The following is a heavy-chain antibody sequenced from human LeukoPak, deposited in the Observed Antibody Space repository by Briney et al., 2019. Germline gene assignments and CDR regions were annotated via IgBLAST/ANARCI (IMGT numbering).Heavy chain of an antibody. CDR2: IIPIFGTA. CDR3: ARGLPPKLGRGAPYYYYYMDV. CDR1: GGTFSSYA. V-gene: IGHV1-69*13. J-gene: IGHJ6*03. D-gene: IGHD1-1*01. Sequence: ASVKVSCKASGGTFSSYAISWVRQAPGQGLEWMGGIIPIFGTANYAQKFQGRVTITADESTSTAYIELSSLRSEDTAVYYCARGLPPKLGRGAPYYYYYMDVWGKGTTVTISS.